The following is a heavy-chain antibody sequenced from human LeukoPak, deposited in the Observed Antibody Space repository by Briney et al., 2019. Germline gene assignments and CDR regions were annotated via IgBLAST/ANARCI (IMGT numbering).Heavy chain of an antibody. CDR3: ARRAGAYSQPYDY. D-gene: IGHD4/OR15-4a*01. CDR2: IYSDNT. CDR1: GFTVSSNS. V-gene: IGHV3-53*01. Sequence: PGESLRLSCTVSGFTVSSNSMSWVRQAPGKGLEWVSFIYSDNTHYSDSVKGRFTISRDNSKNTLYLQMNSLRAEDTAVYYCARRAGAYSQPYDYWGQGTLVTVSS. J-gene: IGHJ4*02.